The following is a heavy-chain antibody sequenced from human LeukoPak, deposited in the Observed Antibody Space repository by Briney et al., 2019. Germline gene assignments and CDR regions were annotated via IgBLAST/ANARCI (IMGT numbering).Heavy chain of an antibody. Sequence: ASVKVSCKASGYTFTSYYMHWVRQAPGQGLEWMGIINPSGGSTSYAQKFQGRVTMTRDTSTSTVYMELSSLRSEDTAVYYCARERVNIVATIGVDYWGQGTLVTVSS. CDR2: INPSGGST. D-gene: IGHD5-12*01. J-gene: IGHJ4*02. V-gene: IGHV1-46*01. CDR3: ARERVNIVATIGVDY. CDR1: GYTFTSYY.